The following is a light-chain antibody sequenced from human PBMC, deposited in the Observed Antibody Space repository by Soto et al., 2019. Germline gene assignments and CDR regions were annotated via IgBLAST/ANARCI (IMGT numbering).Light chain of an antibody. Sequence: QSALIQPPSVSGSPGQSVTISCTGTSSDVGSYDYVSWYQQHPGTVPKPMIYNVNTQPSGVPDRFSGSKSGNTASLTVSGLQAEDEADYYCSSYGGSNNLVFGGGTKLTVL. V-gene: IGLV2-8*01. CDR3: SSYGGSNNLV. CDR2: NVN. J-gene: IGLJ2*01. CDR1: SSDVGSYDY.